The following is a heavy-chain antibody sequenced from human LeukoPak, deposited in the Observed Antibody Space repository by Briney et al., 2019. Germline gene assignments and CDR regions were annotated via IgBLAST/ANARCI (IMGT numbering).Heavy chain of an antibody. J-gene: IGHJ4*02. CDR2: ISFDGSSK. CDR3: ARKDYAVSSRVVFGY. CDR1: GFTFSRYT. Sequence: GGSLRLSCAASGFTFSRYTMHWVRQAPGKGLAWAAVISFDGSSKYYADSVKGRFTISRDDSRNTMYLQMDSLRAGANAAYYCARKDYAVSSRVVFGYWGQGTLVTVSS. D-gene: IGHD3-22*01. V-gene: IGHV3-30*04.